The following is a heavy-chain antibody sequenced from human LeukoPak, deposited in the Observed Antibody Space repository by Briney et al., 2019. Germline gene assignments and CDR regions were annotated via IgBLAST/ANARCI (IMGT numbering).Heavy chain of an antibody. CDR2: INPNSGGT. CDR3: ARAFIVVVPAAHYYFDY. J-gene: IGHJ4*02. V-gene: IGHV1-2*02. CDR1: GYTFTGYY. D-gene: IGHD2-2*01. Sequence: GASVKVSCKASGYTFTGYYMRWVRQAPGQGLEWMGWINPNSGGTNYAQKFQGRVTMTRDTSISTAYMELSRLRSDDTAVYYCARAFIVVVPAAHYYFDYWGQGTLVTVSS.